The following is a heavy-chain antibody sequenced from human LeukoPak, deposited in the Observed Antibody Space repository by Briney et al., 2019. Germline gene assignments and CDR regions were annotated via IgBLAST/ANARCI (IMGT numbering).Heavy chain of an antibody. D-gene: IGHD1-1*01. J-gene: IGHJ5*02. CDR3: ARVDDLGNWFDP. Sequence: ASVKVSCKASGYTFTSYGISWARQAPGQGLEWMGWISAYNGNTNYAQKLQGRVTMTTDTSTSTAYMELRSLRSDDTAVYYCARVDDLGNWFDPWGQGTLVTVSS. V-gene: IGHV1-18*01. CDR1: GYTFTSYG. CDR2: ISAYNGNT.